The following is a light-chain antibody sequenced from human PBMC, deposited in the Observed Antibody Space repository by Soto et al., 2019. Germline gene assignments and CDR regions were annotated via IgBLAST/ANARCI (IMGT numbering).Light chain of an antibody. V-gene: IGKV3-15*01. CDR1: QSISNK. CDR2: GAS. Sequence: EIVMTQSPATLSVSPGEGATLSCRASQSISNKLAWYQQNPGQAPRLLIYGASISAAGIPARFSGSGSGTESTLTINSQQSEDVTVYYRQHYNTWPKTFGRGTKVEIK. J-gene: IGKJ1*01. CDR3: QHYNTWPKT.